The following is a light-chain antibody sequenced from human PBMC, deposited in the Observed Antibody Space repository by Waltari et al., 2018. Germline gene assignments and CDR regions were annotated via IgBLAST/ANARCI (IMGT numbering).Light chain of an antibody. CDR3: QQRSNWPSLT. V-gene: IGKV3-11*01. CDR1: QSVSSH. Sequence: EIVLTQSPATLSLSPGERATLSCRASQSVSSHLAWYHQKPGQAPRLLIYDAATMATGIPARFSGSGSGTAFTLTISSLEPEDFAVYDCQQRSNWPSLTFGGGTKVEIK. J-gene: IGKJ4*01. CDR2: DAA.